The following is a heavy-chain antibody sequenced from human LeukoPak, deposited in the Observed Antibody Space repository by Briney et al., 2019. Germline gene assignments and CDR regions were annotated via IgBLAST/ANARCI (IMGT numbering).Heavy chain of an antibody. V-gene: IGHV4-61*02. J-gene: IGHJ6*04. Sequence: PSQTLSLTCIVSGGSISTSYYWSWVRQPAGKGLEWIGRIHTSGATIYNPSLKSRVTISLDTSKNQFSLNLSSVTAADTAAYYCARDSNLGVWGKGTTVTVSS. CDR3: ARDSNLGV. CDR2: IHTSGAT. CDR1: GGSISTSYY. D-gene: IGHD1-14*01.